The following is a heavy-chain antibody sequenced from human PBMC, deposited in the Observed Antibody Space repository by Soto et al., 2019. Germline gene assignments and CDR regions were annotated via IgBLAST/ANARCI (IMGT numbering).Heavy chain of an antibody. Sequence: QVHLVQSETEVKEPGASVTVSCKTSHATFTGYTINWVRQAPGQGLEWLGWISSLSGNTYYARDFQGRRTMTTNTSAITAYMELRSLRSDDPAVYFCARGTVTSGRWFGPWGQGTLVTVSS. V-gene: IGHV1-18*04. D-gene: IGHD4-17*01. J-gene: IGHJ5*02. CDR3: ARGTVTSGRWFGP. CDR1: HATFTGYT. CDR2: ISSLSGNT.